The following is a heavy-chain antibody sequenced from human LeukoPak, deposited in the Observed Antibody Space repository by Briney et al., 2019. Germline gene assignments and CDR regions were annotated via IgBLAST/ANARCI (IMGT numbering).Heavy chain of an antibody. D-gene: IGHD2-21*02. CDR2: ITPIFRTP. Sequence: SVKVSSKASGGTFSSTTINWVRQAPGQGLEWMGGITPIFRTPNYAQKFQGRVTITAVESMSTAYMELSSLRSEDTAVYYCARGWLAETTVVTPYNYWGQGTLVTVSS. V-gene: IGHV1-69*13. J-gene: IGHJ4*02. CDR1: GGTFSSTT. CDR3: ARGWLAETTVVTPYNY.